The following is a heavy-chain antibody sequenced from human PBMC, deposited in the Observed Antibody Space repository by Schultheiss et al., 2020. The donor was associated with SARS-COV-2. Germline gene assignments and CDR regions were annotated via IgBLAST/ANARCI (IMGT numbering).Heavy chain of an antibody. Sequence: GGSLRLSWAASGFTFSSYAMSWVRQAPGKGLEWVSAISGSGGSTYYADSVKGRFTISRDNSKNTLYLQMNSLRTEDTALYYCAKDLYSSSSINYYYGMDVWGQGTTVTVSS. D-gene: IGHD6-6*01. CDR1: GFTFSSYA. J-gene: IGHJ6*02. V-gene: IGHV3-23*01. CDR2: ISGSGGST. CDR3: AKDLYSSSSINYYYGMDV.